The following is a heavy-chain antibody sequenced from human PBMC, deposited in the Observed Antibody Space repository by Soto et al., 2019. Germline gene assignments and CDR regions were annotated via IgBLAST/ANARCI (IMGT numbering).Heavy chain of an antibody. V-gene: IGHV4-59*08. Sequence: SETLSLTCAVYGGSFSGYYWSWIRQPPGKGLEWIGYIYSSGSTNYNPSLKSRVTTSVDTSKNQFSLKLTSVTAADTAVYYCAINYYMGVWGKGTTVTVSS. CDR1: GGSFSGYY. CDR2: IYSSGST. J-gene: IGHJ6*03. CDR3: AINYYMGV.